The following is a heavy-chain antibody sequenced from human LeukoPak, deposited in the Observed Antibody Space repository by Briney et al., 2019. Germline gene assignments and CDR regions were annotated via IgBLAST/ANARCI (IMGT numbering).Heavy chain of an antibody. V-gene: IGHV1-46*01. J-gene: IGHJ4*02. D-gene: IGHD3-16*01. CDR1: GYTFTSYY. CDR3: ARASGYDYVWGSYSGY. Sequence: ASVKVSCKASGYTFTSYYMHWVRQAPGQGLEWMGIINPSGGSTSYAQKFQGRVTMTRDTSTSTVYMELSSLRSEDTAVYYCARASGYDYVWGSYSGYWGQGTLVTVSS. CDR2: INPSGGST.